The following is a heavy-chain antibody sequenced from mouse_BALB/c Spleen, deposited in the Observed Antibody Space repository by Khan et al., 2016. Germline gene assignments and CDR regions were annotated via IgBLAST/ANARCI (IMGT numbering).Heavy chain of an antibody. Sequence: EVQLQESGPGLVKPSQSLSLTCTVSGYSITSDYAWNWIRQFPGNKLEWMGYITYRGSTAYNPSLKSRISLTRDTSKNQFFLQLTSVTTEDTATYYCARSSNWYGFSDWGQGTLVTVSA. CDR3: ARSSNWYGFSD. CDR2: ITYRGST. V-gene: IGHV3-2*02. J-gene: IGHJ3*01. CDR1: GYSITSDYA. D-gene: IGHD4-1*01.